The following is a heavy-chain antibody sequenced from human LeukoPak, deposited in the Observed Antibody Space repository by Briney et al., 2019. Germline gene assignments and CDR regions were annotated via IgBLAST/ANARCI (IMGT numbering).Heavy chain of an antibody. D-gene: IGHD3-22*01. V-gene: IGHV3-30*03. Sequence: GRSLRLSCAASGFTFSSYGMHWVRQAPGKGLERVAVISYDGSNKYYADSVKGRFTISRDNSKNTLYLQMNSLRADDTAVYYCARKGLNYYYGMDVWGKGTTVTVSS. J-gene: IGHJ6*04. CDR3: ARKGLNYYYGMDV. CDR2: ISYDGSNK. CDR1: GFTFSSYG.